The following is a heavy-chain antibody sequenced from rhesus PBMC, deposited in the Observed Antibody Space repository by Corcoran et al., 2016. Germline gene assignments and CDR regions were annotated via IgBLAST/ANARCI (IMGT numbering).Heavy chain of an antibody. Sequence: QVQLVQSGAEVKKPGASVKLSCTASGYTFTRYYINWVRQAPEQGLDWKGWINPSNGKTGYAQKFPGRVTMTRDTSTSTAYMELNSLRSEDTAVYYCARETSYGLDSWGQGVVVTVSS. CDR3: ARETSYGLDS. CDR1: GYTFTRYY. V-gene: IGHV1S9*01. CDR2: INPSNGKT. J-gene: IGHJ6*01.